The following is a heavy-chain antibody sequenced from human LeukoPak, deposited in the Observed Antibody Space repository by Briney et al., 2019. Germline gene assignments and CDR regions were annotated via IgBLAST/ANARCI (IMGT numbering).Heavy chain of an antibody. V-gene: IGHV4-39*01. D-gene: IGHD3-16*01. CDR1: GGSISGNYY. CDR2: IFYSGES. Sequence: SETLSLTCTVSGGSISGNYYWGWIRQPPGKGLEWIASIFYSGESNKSPSLKNRVTVSVDTSKNQFFLKLTSVTVADTAVYFCARLGDVEVNGGTLDYWGRGTLVTVSS. CDR3: ARLGDVEVNGGTLDY. J-gene: IGHJ4*02.